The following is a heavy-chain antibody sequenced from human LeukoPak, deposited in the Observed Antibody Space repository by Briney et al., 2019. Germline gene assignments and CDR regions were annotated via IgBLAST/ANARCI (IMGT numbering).Heavy chain of an antibody. Sequence: GGSLRLSCAASGFTFSSYGMHWVRQAPGKGLEWVAVISYDGSNKYYADSVKGRFTISRDNSKNTLYLQMNSLRAEDTAVYYCARDLGVELGDYWGQGTLVTVSS. J-gene: IGHJ4*02. CDR1: GFTFSSYG. CDR3: ARDLGVELGDY. CDR2: ISYDGSNK. D-gene: IGHD3-3*01. V-gene: IGHV3-30*03.